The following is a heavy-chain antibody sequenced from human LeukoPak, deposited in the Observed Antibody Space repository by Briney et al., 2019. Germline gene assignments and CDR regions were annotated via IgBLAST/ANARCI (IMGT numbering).Heavy chain of an antibody. CDR2: ISGNTGAT. V-gene: IGHV3-23*01. CDR1: GFTFKNFV. J-gene: IGHJ5*01. Sequence: GGSLRLSCAASGFTFKNFVMTWVRQAPGQGLDWVSAISGNTGATYYADSVKGRFTISRDNSKNTLYLQMNSLRAEDTAVNYCARKWWENWFDSWGQGALVTVSS. D-gene: IGHD2-15*01. CDR3: ARKWWENWFDS.